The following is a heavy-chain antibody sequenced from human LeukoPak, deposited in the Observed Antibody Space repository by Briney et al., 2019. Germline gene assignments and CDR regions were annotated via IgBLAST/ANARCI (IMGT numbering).Heavy chain of an antibody. J-gene: IGHJ4*02. Sequence: PGGSLRLSCAASGFTFSTYWMTWVRQPPGKGLEWVANMKRDGSEVYYANSVKGHFTISRDNAKNSLYLQMNSLRAEDTAVYYCARYTEYYFDYWGQGTLVTVSS. CDR3: ARYTEYYFDY. D-gene: IGHD2-2*02. CDR2: MKRDGSEV. V-gene: IGHV3-7*01. CDR1: GFTFSTYW.